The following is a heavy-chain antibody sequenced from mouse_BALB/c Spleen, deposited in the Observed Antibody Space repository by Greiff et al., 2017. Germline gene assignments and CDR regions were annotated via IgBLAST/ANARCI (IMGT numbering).Heavy chain of an antibody. CDR1: GFSLTSYG. CDR2: IWSGGST. J-gene: IGHJ2*01. D-gene: IGHD2-14*01. V-gene: IGHV2-2*02. CDR3: ARSAYYRYDGVDY. Sequence: QVQLKESGPGLVQPSQSLSITCTVSGFSLTSYGVHWVRQSPGKGLEWLGVIWSGGSTDYNAAFISRLSISKDNSKSQVFFKMNSLQANDTAIYYCARSAYYRYDGVDYWGQGTTLTVSS.